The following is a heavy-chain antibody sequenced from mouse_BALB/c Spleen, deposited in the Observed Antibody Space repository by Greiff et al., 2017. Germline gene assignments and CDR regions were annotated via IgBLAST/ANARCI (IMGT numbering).Heavy chain of an antibody. D-gene: IGHD4-1*01. CDR1: GFTFSSFG. V-gene: IGHV5-17*02. Sequence: EVMLVESGGGLVQPGGSRKLSCAASGFTFSSFGMHWVRQAPEKGLEWVAYISSGSSTIYYADTVKGRFTISRDNPKNTLFLQMTSLRSEDTAMYYCARPNWDYFDYWGQGTTLTVSS. CDR3: ARPNWDYFDY. CDR2: ISSGSSTI. J-gene: IGHJ2*01.